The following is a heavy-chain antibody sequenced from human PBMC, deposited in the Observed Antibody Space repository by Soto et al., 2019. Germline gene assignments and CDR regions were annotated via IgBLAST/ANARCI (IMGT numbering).Heavy chain of an antibody. J-gene: IGHJ4*02. CDR2: INPSGDIT. Sequence: EEQLLESGGGLVQPGGSLRLSCAASGLTFSRYAMSWVRQAPGKGLEWVSIINPSGDITYYGDSVKGRFTISRDNSKNTLSLQMNSQRAEDTAVYYCAKSLGPSAVTTSYFDYRGQGTLVTVSS. CDR1: GLTFSRYA. V-gene: IGHV3-23*01. D-gene: IGHD4-17*01. CDR3: AKSLGPSAVTTSYFDY.